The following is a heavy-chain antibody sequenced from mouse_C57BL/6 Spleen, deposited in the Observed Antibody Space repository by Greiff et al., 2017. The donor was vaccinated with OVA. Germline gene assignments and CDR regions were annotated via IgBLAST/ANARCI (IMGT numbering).Heavy chain of an antibody. Sequence: QVQLQQPGAELVRPGSSVKLSCKASGYTFTSYWMHWVKQRPIQGLEWIGNIDPSDSETHYNQKFKDKATLTVDKSSSTAYMQLSSLTSEDSAVYYCARVGSSYHFDYWGQGTTLTVSS. D-gene: IGHD1-1*01. J-gene: IGHJ2*01. CDR1: GYTFTSYW. V-gene: IGHV1-52*01. CDR3: ARVGSSYHFDY. CDR2: IDPSDSET.